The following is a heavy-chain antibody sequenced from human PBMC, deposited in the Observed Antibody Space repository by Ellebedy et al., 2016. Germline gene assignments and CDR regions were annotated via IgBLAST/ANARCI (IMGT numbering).Heavy chain of an antibody. Sequence: SETLSLTXTVSGGSISSYYWSWIRQPPGKGLEWIGYIYYSGSTNYNPSLKSRVTISVDTSKNQFSLKLSSVTAADTAVYYCARSHGDSSSYNWFDPWGQGTLVTVSS. CDR3: ARSHGDSSSYNWFDP. CDR2: IYYSGST. CDR1: GGSISSYY. V-gene: IGHV4-59*12. D-gene: IGHD6-13*01. J-gene: IGHJ5*02.